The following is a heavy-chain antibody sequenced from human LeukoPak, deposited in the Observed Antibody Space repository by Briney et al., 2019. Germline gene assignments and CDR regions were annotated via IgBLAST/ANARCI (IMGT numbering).Heavy chain of an antibody. J-gene: IGHJ4*02. V-gene: IGHV1-2*02. CDR1: GYTFTGYD. CDR2: INPHSGGT. D-gene: IGHD3-16*01. CDR3: TRIYCDNVWCSYRSFDY. Sequence: ASVKVSCKASGYTFTGYDMHWVRQAPGQGLEWMGWINPHSGGTNYAQKLQGRVTMTRDTSTSTAYMELSRLRSDDTAVYYCTRIYCDNVWCSYRSFDYWGQGTLVTVSS.